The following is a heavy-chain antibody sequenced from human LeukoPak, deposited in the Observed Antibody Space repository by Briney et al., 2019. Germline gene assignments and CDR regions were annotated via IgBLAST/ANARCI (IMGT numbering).Heavy chain of an antibody. Sequence: GGSLRLSCAASGFTFSTYWMNWVRQAPGKGLEWVANIKHDGSEKYYVDSVMGRFTISRDNAKNSLYLQMNSLRAGDTAVYYCAREKMLPWGQGTLVTVSS. D-gene: IGHD3-10*02. V-gene: IGHV3-7*01. CDR1: GFTFSTYW. CDR3: AREKMLP. CDR2: IKHDGSEK. J-gene: IGHJ4*02.